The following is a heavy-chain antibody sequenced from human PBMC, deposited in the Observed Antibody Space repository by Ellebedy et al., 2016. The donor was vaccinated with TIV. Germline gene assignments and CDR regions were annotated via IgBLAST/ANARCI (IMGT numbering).Heavy chain of an antibody. J-gene: IGHJ4*02. V-gene: IGHV3-30*03. D-gene: IGHD2-15*01. CDR2: VSYDGSNK. CDR3: ARRGYCSGGSCASVPFDY. CDR1: GFTFSNYG. Sequence: LSLTCAASGFTFSNYGMHWVRQAPGKGLEWVAVVSYDGSNKYYADSVKGRFTISRDNSKNTLYLQMNSLRAEDMAVYYCARRGYCSGGSCASVPFDYWGQGTLVTVSS.